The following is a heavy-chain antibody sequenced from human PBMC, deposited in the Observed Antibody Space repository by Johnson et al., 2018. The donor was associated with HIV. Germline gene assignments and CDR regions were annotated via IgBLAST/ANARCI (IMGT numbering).Heavy chain of an antibody. J-gene: IGHJ3*02. CDR3: ARDRRYYDSSGYYHDAFDI. CDR1: GFIFSDYY. V-gene: IGHV3-11*04. D-gene: IGHD3-22*01. Sequence: QVLLVESGGGVVKPGESLRLSCAASGFIFSDYYMTWIRQAPGKWLEWISYISSSRSSIYYPDSVRGRFTVSRDNAKNSLILQMDSLRVEDTAVYFCARDRRYYDSSGYYHDAFDIWGQGTMVTVSS. CDR2: ISSSRSSI.